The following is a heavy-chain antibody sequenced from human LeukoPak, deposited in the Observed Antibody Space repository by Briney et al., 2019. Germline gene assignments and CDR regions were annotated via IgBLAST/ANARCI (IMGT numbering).Heavy chain of an antibody. J-gene: IGHJ4*02. CDR1: GYSISSGYY. Sequence: SETLSLTCTVSGYSISSGYYWGWIRQPPGKGLEWIGSIYHSGSTYYNPSLKSRVTISVDTSKNQFSLKLSSVTAADTAVYYCARVSQWEPLDYWGQGTPVTVSS. V-gene: IGHV4-38-2*02. D-gene: IGHD1-26*01. CDR2: IYHSGST. CDR3: ARVSQWEPLDY.